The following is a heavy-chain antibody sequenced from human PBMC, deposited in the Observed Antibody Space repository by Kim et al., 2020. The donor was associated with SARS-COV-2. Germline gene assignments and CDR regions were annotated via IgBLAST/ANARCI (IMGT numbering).Heavy chain of an antibody. J-gene: IGHJ4*01. V-gene: IGHV3-64D*09. CDR2: ISRSGRTI. D-gene: IGHD2-8*01. CDR3: VKEVMPTSGTNYFDY. Sequence: GGSLRLSCSASGFTFSTYAMYWVRQAPGKGLEYVSSISRSGRTIDYADSMKGRSTISRDNSKNMPYLQVSSLRPEDTAVYYCVKEVMPTSGTNYFDYWG. CDR1: GFTFSTYA.